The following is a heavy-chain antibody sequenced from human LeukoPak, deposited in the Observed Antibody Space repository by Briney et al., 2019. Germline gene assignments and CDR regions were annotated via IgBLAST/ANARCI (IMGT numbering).Heavy chain of an antibody. V-gene: IGHV4-38-2*01. CDR3: ARGDSSGWYTNSNYYYYYMDV. D-gene: IGHD6-13*01. Sequence: SETLSLTCAVSGYSISSGYYWGWIRQTPGKGLEWIGSFYHSRSTYYNPSLKGRVTMLVDTSKNQFSLKLSSVTAADTAVYYCARGDSSGWYTNSNYYYYYMDVWGKGTTVTVSS. CDR2: FYHSRST. J-gene: IGHJ6*03. CDR1: GYSISSGYY.